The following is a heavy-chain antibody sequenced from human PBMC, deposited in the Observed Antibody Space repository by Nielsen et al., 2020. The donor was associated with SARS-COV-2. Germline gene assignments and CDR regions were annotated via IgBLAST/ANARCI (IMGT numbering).Heavy chain of an antibody. CDR3: AREFALRDTAYFDY. CDR2: MNPNSGNT. CDR1: GYTFTSYD. J-gene: IGHJ4*02. V-gene: IGHV1-8*01. D-gene: IGHD5-18*01. Sequence: ASVKVSYKASGYTFTSYDINWVRQATGQGLEWMGWMNPNSGNTGYAQKFQGRVTMTRNTSISTAYMELSSLRSEDTAVYYCAREFALRDTAYFDYWGQGTLVTVSS.